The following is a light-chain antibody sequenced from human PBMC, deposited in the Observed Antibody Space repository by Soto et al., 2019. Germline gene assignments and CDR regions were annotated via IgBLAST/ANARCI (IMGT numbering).Light chain of an antibody. CDR1: QSVSSNY. V-gene: IGKV3-20*01. Sequence: EIVLTQSPGTLSLSPGERATLSCRASQSVSSNYLAWYQQKPGQAPRLLIYDASSRATGIPDRFSGSGSGTDFTLTISRLEPADFAVYYCQRYGGSPITFGPGTRLEIK. J-gene: IGKJ5*01. CDR3: QRYGGSPIT. CDR2: DAS.